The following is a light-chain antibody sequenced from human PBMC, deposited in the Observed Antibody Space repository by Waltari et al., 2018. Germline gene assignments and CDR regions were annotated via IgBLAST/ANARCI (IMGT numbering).Light chain of an antibody. CDR1: SLRQRF. J-gene: IGLJ3*02. CDR3: NSRDISGNHWV. CDR2: GVG. V-gene: IGLV3-19*01. Sequence: SSELTQDPAVSVALGQTVRLTCQGDSLRQRFALWYQQKPGQAPVLVVFGVGNRPSGIPDRFSGSNSGNTAFLTITGAQADDEADYYCNSRDISGNHWVFGGGTRLTVL.